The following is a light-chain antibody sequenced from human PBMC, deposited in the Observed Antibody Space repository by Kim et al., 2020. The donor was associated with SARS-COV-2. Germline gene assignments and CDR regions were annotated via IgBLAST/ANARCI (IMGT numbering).Light chain of an antibody. J-gene: IGLJ2*01. V-gene: IGLV6-57*03. CDR3: QAYNNGNQV. CDR2: DNK. Sequence: QSVSESPGKTVTISCTRSSGSIANNYVQWYQQRPGSAHTIVIYDNKQRPSGVPDRFSGSIDSSSNSASLSISGPRTEDEADDYCQAYNNGNQVFGG. CDR1: SGSIANNY.